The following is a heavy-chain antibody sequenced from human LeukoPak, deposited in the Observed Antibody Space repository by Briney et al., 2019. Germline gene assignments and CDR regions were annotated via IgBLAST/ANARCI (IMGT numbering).Heavy chain of an antibody. CDR2: IKQDGSEQ. J-gene: IGHJ4*02. CDR3: ARGTIFGVVISDFSFDF. CDR1: GFTFRNYW. D-gene: IGHD3-3*01. Sequence: GGSLRLSCAASGFTFRNYWMNWVRQAPGKGLEWVANIKQDGSEQDYVDSVEGRFTISRDNAKTSLYLQMTSLRAEDTAVYYCARGTIFGVVISDFSFDFWGQGTLVTVSS. V-gene: IGHV3-7*01.